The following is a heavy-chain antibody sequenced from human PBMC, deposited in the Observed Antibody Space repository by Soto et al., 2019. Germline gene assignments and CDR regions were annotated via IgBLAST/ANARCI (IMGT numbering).Heavy chain of an antibody. CDR2: IYWNDDN. V-gene: IGHV2-5*01. CDR3: AYRLGSPYEDYGPINWLVP. J-gene: IGHJ5*02. CDR1: GFSLSATGVG. Sequence: SGPTLVNPTQTLTLTCTFSGFSLSATGVGVGWIRQPPGKALEWLALIYWNDDNRFSPSLKTRLTITKYTSKNQVVLTMTNMDPVHTCTYYCAYRLGSPYEDYGPINWLVPVDPGTQLTVS. D-gene: IGHD3-16*01.